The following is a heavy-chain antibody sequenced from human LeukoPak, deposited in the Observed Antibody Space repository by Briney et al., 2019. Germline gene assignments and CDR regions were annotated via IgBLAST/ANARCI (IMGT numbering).Heavy chain of an antibody. CDR1: QFTFSSYS. CDR2: ISSSSSYI. Sequence: GGSLRLSCAASQFTFSSYSMNWVCQAPGKGLEWVSSISSSSSYIYYADSVKGRFTVSRDNAKKLLYLQMNSLSAEDTAVYYCARDNYDILPSYYFGDAFDIWGQGTMVTVSS. CDR3: ARDNYDILPSYYFGDAFDI. J-gene: IGHJ3*02. V-gene: IGHV3-21*01. D-gene: IGHD3-9*01.